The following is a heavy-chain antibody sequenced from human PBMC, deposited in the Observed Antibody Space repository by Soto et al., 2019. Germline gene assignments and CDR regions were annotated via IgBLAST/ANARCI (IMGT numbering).Heavy chain of an antibody. CDR3: ARSSDFWSGYYFDY. CDR2: INHSGST. CDR1: GWSFSGYY. Sequence: XETLSLTCAVYGWSFSGYYWSWIRQPPGKGLEWIGEINHSGSTNYNPSPKSRVTISVDTSKNQFSLKLSSVTAADTAVYYCARSSDFWSGYYFDYWGQGTLVTVSS. D-gene: IGHD3-3*01. J-gene: IGHJ4*02. V-gene: IGHV4-34*01.